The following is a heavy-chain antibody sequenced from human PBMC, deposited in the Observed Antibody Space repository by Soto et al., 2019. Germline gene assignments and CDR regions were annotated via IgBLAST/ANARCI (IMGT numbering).Heavy chain of an antibody. Sequence: EVQLLESGGGLVQPGGSLRLSCAASGFPLSTYGMSWVRQAPGKGLEWVSSITGTGGDTYYADSVKGRFTSSRDNSNNMLYLQMNSLRVEDTAVYHCARIRGYWYGLDVWGQGTTITVSS. CDR1: GFPLSTYG. CDR2: ITGTGGDT. CDR3: ARIRGYWYGLDV. J-gene: IGHJ6*02. V-gene: IGHV3-23*01.